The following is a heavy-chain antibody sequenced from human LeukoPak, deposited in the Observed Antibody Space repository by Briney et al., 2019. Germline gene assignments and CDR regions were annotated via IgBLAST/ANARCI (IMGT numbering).Heavy chain of an antibody. CDR2: IRSKAYGGTT. V-gene: IGHV3-49*04. CDR3: TRGGRGSDAFDY. CDR1: GFTFGDYA. J-gene: IGHJ4*02. D-gene: IGHD3-16*01. Sequence: GGSLRLSCTTSGFTFGDYAMSWVRQAPGKGLEWVGFIRSKAYGGTTEYAASVKGRFTISRDDSRRIVYLQMNSLKTEDTAVYYCTRGGRGSDAFDYWGQGTLVTVSS.